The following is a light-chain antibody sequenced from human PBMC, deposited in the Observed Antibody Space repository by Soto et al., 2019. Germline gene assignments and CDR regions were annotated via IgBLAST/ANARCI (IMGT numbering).Light chain of an antibody. CDR1: TTDVGGYNY. V-gene: IGLV2-14*03. CDR3: SSYTSSSPLYMV. Sequence: QSVLTQPASVSGSPGQSITISCTGTTTDVGGYNYVSWYQHHPGKAPKLIIYDVTNRPSGLSNRFSGSKSGNTASLTISGLQAEDEADYYCSSYTSSSPLYMVFGGGTKLTVL. CDR2: DVT. J-gene: IGLJ2*01.